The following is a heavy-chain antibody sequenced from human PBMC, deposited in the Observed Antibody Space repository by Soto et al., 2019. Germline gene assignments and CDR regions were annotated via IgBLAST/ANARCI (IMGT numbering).Heavy chain of an antibody. Sequence: GGSLRLSCAVSGFSFSSHSMKWVRQAPGKGLEWVSYISSSGSTIYYADSVKGRFTISRDNAKNSLYLQMNSLRDDDTAVYYCARGRGYCGGTNCYLDYWGQGALVTSPQ. CDR1: GFSFSSHS. V-gene: IGHV3-48*02. J-gene: IGHJ4*02. CDR3: ARGRGYCGGTNCYLDY. CDR2: ISSSGSTI. D-gene: IGHD2-21*01.